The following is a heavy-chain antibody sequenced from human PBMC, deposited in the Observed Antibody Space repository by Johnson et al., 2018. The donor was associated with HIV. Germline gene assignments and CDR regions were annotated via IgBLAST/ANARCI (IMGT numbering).Heavy chain of an antibody. CDR2: ISWDGGST. J-gene: IGHJ3*02. CDR3: ALGLGALPGAFDI. V-gene: IGHV3-43*01. Sequence: VQLVESGGVVVQPGGSLRLSCAASGFTFDDYTMHWVRQAPGKGLEWVSLISWDGGSTYYADSVKCRFTISRDNAKNSLYVQMNSLRAEDTAVYYCALGLGALPGAFDIWGQGTLVTVSS. D-gene: IGHD3-16*01. CDR1: GFTFDDYT.